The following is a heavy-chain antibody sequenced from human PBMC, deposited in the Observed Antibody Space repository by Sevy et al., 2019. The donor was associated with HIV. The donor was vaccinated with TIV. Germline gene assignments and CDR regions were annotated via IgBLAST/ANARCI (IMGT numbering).Heavy chain of an antibody. J-gene: IGHJ4*02. V-gene: IGHV3-7*01. CDR2: IKQDGSEK. CDR3: ARAFAAAASY. CDR1: GFTFSSYW. D-gene: IGHD6-25*01. Sequence: GGSLRLSCAASGFTFSSYWMNWVRQAPGKGLEWVANIKQDGSEKYYVDSVKGRFTISRDNAKNSMHLQMNSLRAEDTAVYYCARAFAAAASYWGQGTLVTVSS.